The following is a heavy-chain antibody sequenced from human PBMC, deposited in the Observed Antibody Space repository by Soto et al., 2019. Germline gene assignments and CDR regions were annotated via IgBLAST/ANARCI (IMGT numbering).Heavy chain of an antibody. J-gene: IGHJ4*02. D-gene: IGHD1-26*01. CDR1: GLTFSSYA. V-gene: IGHV3-23*01. CDR2: ISGSGKNT. CDR3: AKDPAFSGFYCFEY. Sequence: PGGSLRLSCAASGLTFSSYAMNWVRQGPGKGLEWVSSISGSGKNTYYADSVKGRFTISRDNSNNTLYLQMNSLRAEDTAVYYCAKDPAFSGFYCFEYWGQGTLVTVSS.